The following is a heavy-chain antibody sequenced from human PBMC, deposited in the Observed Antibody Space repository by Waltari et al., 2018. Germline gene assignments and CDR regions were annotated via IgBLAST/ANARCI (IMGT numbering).Heavy chain of an antibody. V-gene: IGHV4-30-4*01. D-gene: IGHD3-10*01. CDR2: IYYSGST. J-gene: IGHJ4*02. CDR1: GGSINSADYY. Sequence: QVQLQESGPGLVKPSQTLSLTCTVSGGSINSADYYWSWIRQAPGKGLEWIGYIYYSGSTSSTPSLNSRVLMSVDTSKNQFSLKLNSVTAADTAVYYCARAPNHYGSGDYYFDSWGQGTLVTVSS. CDR3: ARAPNHYGSGDYYFDS.